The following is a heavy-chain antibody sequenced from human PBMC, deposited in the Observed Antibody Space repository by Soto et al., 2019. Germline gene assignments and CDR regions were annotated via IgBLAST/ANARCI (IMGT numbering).Heavy chain of an antibody. J-gene: IGHJ1*01. CDR1: GFSHTTSGVG. Sequence: QLTLKESGPTLVKPTQTLTLNCTFSGFSHTTSGVGVGWIRQPPRKALEWLALIFWNDDDRYSPSRKSRLTIPKDTSTYQVVLTMTNMDSVDTGTSCCVPTGYSYDPCGYWGRGTLVAVS. V-gene: IGHV2-5*04. D-gene: IGHD5-18*01. CDR2: IFWNDDD. CDR3: VPTGYSYDPCGY.